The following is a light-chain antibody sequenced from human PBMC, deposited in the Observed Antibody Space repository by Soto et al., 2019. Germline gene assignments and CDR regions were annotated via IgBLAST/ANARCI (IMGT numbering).Light chain of an antibody. J-gene: IGLJ1*01. Sequence: QSVLTQPPSASGTPGQRVTISCSGSSSDVGGYNYVSWYQQHPAKAPKLIIFDVSKRPSGVPNRFSGSKSGNTASLTISGLRAEDEADYYCCSYVGRNTYVFGTGTKVTVL. V-gene: IGLV2-11*01. CDR2: DVS. CDR3: CSYVGRNTYV. CDR1: SSDVGGYNY.